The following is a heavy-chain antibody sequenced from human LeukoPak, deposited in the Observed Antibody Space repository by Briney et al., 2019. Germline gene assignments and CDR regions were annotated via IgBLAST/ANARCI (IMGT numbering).Heavy chain of an antibody. J-gene: IGHJ4*02. Sequence: PSEALSLTCAVSGGSIRSITYYWGWIRQPPGKGLEWIGSIYYGGSSYYNPSLKSRVTISVDTSKTEFSLQLNSVSGADTAVYYCARQPDHSSTWYLFDYWGQGILITVSS. CDR3: ARQPDHSSTWYLFDY. CDR2: IYYGGSS. V-gene: IGHV4-39*01. CDR1: GGSIRSITYY. D-gene: IGHD6-13*01.